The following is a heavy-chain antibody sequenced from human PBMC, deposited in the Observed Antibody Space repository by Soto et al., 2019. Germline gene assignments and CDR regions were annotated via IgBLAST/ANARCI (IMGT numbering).Heavy chain of an antibody. CDR1: GYTFTSYG. CDR3: ARIAAAGTAWYYGMDV. Sequence: ASVKVSCKASGYTFTSYGISWVRQAPGQGLEWMGWISAYNGNTNYAQKLQGRVTMTTDTSTSTAYMELRSLRSDDTAVYYCARIAAAGTAWYYGMDVWGQGTTVTVSS. D-gene: IGHD6-13*01. J-gene: IGHJ6*02. V-gene: IGHV1-18*01. CDR2: ISAYNGNT.